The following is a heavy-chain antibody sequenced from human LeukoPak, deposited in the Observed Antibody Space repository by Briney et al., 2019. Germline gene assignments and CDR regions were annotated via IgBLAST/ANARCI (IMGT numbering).Heavy chain of an antibody. D-gene: IGHD2-15*01. V-gene: IGHV3-33*01. CDR2: IWYDGSNK. Sequence: GGSLRLSCAASGFTFSSYGMHWGRQAPGKGLEWVAVIWYDGSNKYYADSVKGRFTYSRDNYKHPLYLQLNSLRAEDTAVFYCTRDCSGGSCWGDAFDIWGQGTMVTVSS. CDR1: GFTFSSYG. J-gene: IGHJ3*02. CDR3: TRDCSGGSCWGDAFDI.